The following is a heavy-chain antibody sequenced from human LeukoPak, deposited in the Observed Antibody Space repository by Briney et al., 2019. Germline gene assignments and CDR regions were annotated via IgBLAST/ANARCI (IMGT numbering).Heavy chain of an antibody. CDR3: EKGPRGTAMLFLAFDI. CDR2: ISGSGGST. D-gene: IGHD5-18*01. V-gene: IGHV3-23*01. J-gene: IGHJ3*02. Sequence: PGGSLRLSCAASGFTFSSYAMSWVRQAPGKGLEWVSAISGSGGSTYYADSVKGRFTISRDNSKNTLYLQMNSLRAEDTAVYYCEKGPRGTAMLFLAFDIWGQGTMVTVSS. CDR1: GFTFSSYA.